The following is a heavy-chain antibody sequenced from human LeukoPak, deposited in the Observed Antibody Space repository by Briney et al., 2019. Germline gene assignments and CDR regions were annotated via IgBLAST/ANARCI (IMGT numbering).Heavy chain of an antibody. CDR1: GYTFTDYY. J-gene: IGHJ4*02. Sequence: ASVKVSCKASGYTFTDYYMHWVRQAPGQGLEWMGWINPNSGGTNYAQKFQGRVTMTRDTSISTAYMELSRLRSDDTAVYYCARGKAWSLTSTFDYWGQGTLVTVSS. CDR2: INPNSGGT. V-gene: IGHV1-2*02. D-gene: IGHD2-21*02. CDR3: ARGKAWSLTSTFDY.